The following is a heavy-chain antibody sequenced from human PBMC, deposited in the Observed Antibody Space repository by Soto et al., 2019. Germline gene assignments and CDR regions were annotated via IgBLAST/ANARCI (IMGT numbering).Heavy chain of an antibody. J-gene: IGHJ4*02. V-gene: IGHV1-18*04. CDR2: ISGQIAKT. CDR1: GYSFHNFG. D-gene: IGHD1-26*01. CDR3: ARGPPSGSFSLTPRY. Sequence: QVQLVQSGPEVKKPGASVKVSCKASGYSFHNFGIIWVRQAPGQGLERMGWISGQIAKTNYAQKFQGKVTMTTDTSPSTAYMELNTLTSDDTAMYYCARGPPSGSFSLTPRYWGQGTLVTVSS.